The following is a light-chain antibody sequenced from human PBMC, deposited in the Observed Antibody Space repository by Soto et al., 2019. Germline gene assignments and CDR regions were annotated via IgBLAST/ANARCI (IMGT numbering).Light chain of an antibody. Sequence: QPASVSGSPGQSITISCTGTSSDVGSYNLVSWYQQHPGKAPKLMIYEGSKRPSGVSNRFSGSKSGNTASLTISGLQAEDEADYYCCSYAGSSTPPVVFCGGTKLTVL. CDR2: EGS. CDR3: CSYAGSSTPPVV. J-gene: IGLJ2*01. CDR1: SSDVGSYNL. V-gene: IGLV2-23*01.